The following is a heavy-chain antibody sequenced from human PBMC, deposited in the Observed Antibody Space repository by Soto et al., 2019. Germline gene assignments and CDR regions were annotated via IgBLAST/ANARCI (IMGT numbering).Heavy chain of an antibody. J-gene: IGHJ5*02. Sequence: QAQLVQSAAEVKKPGASVRVSCKAYGYMFVSWVRQAPGQGLEWMGWINAANGDTKYSPKFQGRVTITRDTSASTAYMELSSLRSEDTAVYYCVRRHVSATGIDWFDPWGQGTLVTVSS. V-gene: IGHV1-3*01. D-gene: IGHD6-13*01. CDR2: INAANGDT. CDR3: VRRHVSATGIDWFDP. CDR1: GYMFVS.